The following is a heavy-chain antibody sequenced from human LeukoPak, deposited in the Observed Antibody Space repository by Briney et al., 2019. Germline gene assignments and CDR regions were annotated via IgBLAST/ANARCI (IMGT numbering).Heavy chain of an antibody. J-gene: IGHJ5*02. CDR3: ARERGWQLVVGEWFDP. CDR1: GFTFSDYY. Sequence: PGGSLRLSCAASGFTFSDYYMSWIRQAPGKGLEWVSYISSSGSTIYYVDSVKGRFTISRDNAKNSLYLQMNSLRAEDTAVYYCARERGWQLVVGEWFDPWGQGTLVTVSS. V-gene: IGHV3-11*01. D-gene: IGHD6-6*01. CDR2: ISSSGSTI.